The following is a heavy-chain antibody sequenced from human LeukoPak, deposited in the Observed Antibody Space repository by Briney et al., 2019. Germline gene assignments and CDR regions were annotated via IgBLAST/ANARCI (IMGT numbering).Heavy chain of an antibody. J-gene: IGHJ4*02. Sequence: GGSLRLSCAASGFTFSSYSMNWVRQAPGKGLEWVSSISSSSRYIYYADSVKGRFTISRDNAKNSLYLQMNCLRAEDTAVYYCARDLYGGVAGPDYWGQGTLVTVSS. CDR3: ARDLYGGVAGPDY. CDR2: ISSSSRYI. V-gene: IGHV3-21*01. D-gene: IGHD3-16*01. CDR1: GFTFSSYS.